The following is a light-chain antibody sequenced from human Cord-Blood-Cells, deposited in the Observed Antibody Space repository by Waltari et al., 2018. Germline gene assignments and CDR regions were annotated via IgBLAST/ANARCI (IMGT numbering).Light chain of an antibody. Sequence: EIVLTQSPATLSLSPGERATPSCRANQSVSSYLAWYQQKPGQAPRLLIYDASNRATGIPARFSGSGSGTDFTLTISSLEPEDFAVYYCQQRSNWPGTFGQGTKLEIK. CDR3: QQRSNWPGT. V-gene: IGKV3-11*01. CDR1: QSVSSY. CDR2: DAS. J-gene: IGKJ2*01.